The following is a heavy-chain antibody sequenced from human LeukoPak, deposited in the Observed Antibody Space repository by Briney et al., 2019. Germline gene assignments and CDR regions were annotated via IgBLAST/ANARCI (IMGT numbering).Heavy chain of an antibody. Sequence: PSETLSLTCTVSGGSIRNYYWSWLRQPPGKGLEWSGYVYYSGSTDYNPSLKSRVAISVDPSKNHFSLTLSSVTASDTAVYYCARLSIMASYNWFDPWGQGTQVTVSS. CDR2: VYYSGST. CDR3: ARLSIMASYNWFDP. CDR1: GGSIRNYY. J-gene: IGHJ5*02. V-gene: IGHV4-59*08. D-gene: IGHD5-12*01.